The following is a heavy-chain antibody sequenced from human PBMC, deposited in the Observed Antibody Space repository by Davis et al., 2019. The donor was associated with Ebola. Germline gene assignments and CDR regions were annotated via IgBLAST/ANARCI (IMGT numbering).Heavy chain of an antibody. J-gene: IGHJ4*02. CDR3: TTGFFGPGGLQDY. Sequence: GESLKISCAASGFTFSSYGMHWVRQAPGKGLEWVAVIWYDGSNKYYADSVKGRFTISRDNSKNTLYLQMNSLKTEDTAVYYCTTGFFGPGGLQDYWGQGTLVTVSS. CDR1: GFTFSSYG. V-gene: IGHV3-33*01. CDR2: IWYDGSNK. D-gene: IGHD3-3*01.